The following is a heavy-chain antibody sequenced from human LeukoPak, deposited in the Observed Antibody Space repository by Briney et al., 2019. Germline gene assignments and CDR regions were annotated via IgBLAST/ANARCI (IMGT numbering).Heavy chain of an antibody. CDR1: GFTFSSYG. V-gene: IGHV3-30*02. Sequence: GGSLRLSCAASGFTFSSYGMHWVRQAPGKGLEWVAFIRYDGSNKYYADSVKGRFTISRDNSKNTLYLQMNSLRAEDTAAYYCAKGYCSSTSCYTAPHYWGQGTLVTVSS. CDR2: IRYDGSNK. J-gene: IGHJ4*02. D-gene: IGHD2-2*02. CDR3: AKGYCSSTSCYTAPHY.